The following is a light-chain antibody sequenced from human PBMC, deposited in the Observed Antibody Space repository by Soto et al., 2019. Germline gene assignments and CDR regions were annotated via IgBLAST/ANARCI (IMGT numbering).Light chain of an antibody. CDR3: CSFTSANTYV. Sequence: QSGLTQPPSGSGAPGQSVPISCTGTSSDVGSNNRVSWYQQPPGTVPKVMIYEVTNRPSGVPDRFSGSKSGNTASLTISGLQAEDEADYYCCSFTSANTYVFGTGTKVTV. CDR2: EVT. CDR1: SSDVGSNNR. J-gene: IGLJ1*01. V-gene: IGLV2-18*02.